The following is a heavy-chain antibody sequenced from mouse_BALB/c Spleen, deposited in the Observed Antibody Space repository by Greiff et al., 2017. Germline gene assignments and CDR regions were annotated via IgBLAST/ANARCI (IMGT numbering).Heavy chain of an antibody. V-gene: IGHV2-6-7*01. J-gene: IGHJ3*01. Sequence: VQGVESGPGLVAPSQSLSITCTVSGFSLTGYGVNWVRQPPGKGLEWLGMIWGDGSTDYNSALKSRLSISKDNSKSQVFLKMNSLQTEDTARYYCARDLGDSSGYGFAYWGQGTLVTVSA. CDR1: GFSLTGYG. CDR3: ARDLGDSSGYGFAY. CDR2: IWGDGST. D-gene: IGHD3-2*01.